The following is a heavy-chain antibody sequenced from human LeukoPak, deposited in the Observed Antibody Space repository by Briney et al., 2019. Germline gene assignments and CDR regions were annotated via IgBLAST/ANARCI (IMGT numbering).Heavy chain of an antibody. D-gene: IGHD2-2*02. V-gene: IGHV3-21*01. Sequence: GGSLRLSCAASGSTFSSYSMNWVRQAPGKGLEWVSSISSSSSYIYYADSVKGRFTISRDNAKNSLYLQMNSLRAEDTAVYYCARDLAYCSSTSCYTYYYFDYWGQGTLVTVSS. J-gene: IGHJ4*02. CDR3: ARDLAYCSSTSCYTYYYFDY. CDR2: ISSSSSYI. CDR1: GSTFSSYS.